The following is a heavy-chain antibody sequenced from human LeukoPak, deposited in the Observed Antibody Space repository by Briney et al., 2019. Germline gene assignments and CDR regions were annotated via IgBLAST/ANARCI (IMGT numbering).Heavy chain of an antibody. CDR1: GYTFTSYH. J-gene: IGHJ4*02. V-gene: IGHV1-46*01. D-gene: IGHD3-10*01. CDR3: ARDLGAGVLYPDY. CDR2: INPSGGST. Sequence: ASVKVSCKASGYTFTSYHMHWVRQAPGQGLEWMGIINPSGGSTSYAQKFQGRVTMTRDMSTSTVYMELSSLRSEDTAVYYCARDLGAGVLYPDYWGQGTLVTVSS.